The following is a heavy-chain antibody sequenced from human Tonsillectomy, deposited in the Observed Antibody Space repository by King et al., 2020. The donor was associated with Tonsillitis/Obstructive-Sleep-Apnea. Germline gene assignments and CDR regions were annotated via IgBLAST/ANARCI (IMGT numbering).Heavy chain of an antibody. CDR3: ARDHGDYGDYDWYFDL. J-gene: IGHJ2*01. V-gene: IGHV3-20*04. Sequence: VQLVESGGGVVRPGGSLRLSCAASGFTFDDYGMSWVRQAPGKGLEWVSGINWNGGITGYADSVKGRFTISRVNAKNSLYLQMNSLRAEDTALYYCARDHGDYGDYDWYFDLWGRGTLVTVSS. CDR2: INWNGGIT. CDR1: GFTFDDYG. D-gene: IGHD4-17*01.